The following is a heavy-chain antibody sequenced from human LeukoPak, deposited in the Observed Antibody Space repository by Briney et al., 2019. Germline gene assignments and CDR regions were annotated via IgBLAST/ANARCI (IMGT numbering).Heavy chain of an antibody. Sequence: SSETLSLTCAVYGGSFSGYYWSWIRQPPGKGLKWIGEINHSGSTNYNPSLKSRVTISVDTSKNQFSLKLSSVTAADTAVYYCARSGARDYFVLLVNWYFDLWGRGTLVTVSS. CDR1: GGSFSGYY. J-gene: IGHJ2*01. V-gene: IGHV4-34*01. CDR2: INHSGST. D-gene: IGHD4-17*01. CDR3: ARSGARDYFVLLVNWYFDL.